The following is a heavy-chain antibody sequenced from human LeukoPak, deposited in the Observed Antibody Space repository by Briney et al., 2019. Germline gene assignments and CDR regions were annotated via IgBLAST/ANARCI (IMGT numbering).Heavy chain of an antibody. Sequence: GGSLRLSCAASGFTFSDYYMSWIRRAPGKGLEWVSYISSSGSTIYYADSVKGRFTISRDNAKNSLYLQMNSLRAEDTAVYYCAKDGRGYCSSTSCSYFDYWGQGTLVTVSS. CDR1: GFTFSDYY. V-gene: IGHV3-11*04. J-gene: IGHJ4*02. CDR2: ISSSGSTI. CDR3: AKDGRGYCSSTSCSYFDY. D-gene: IGHD2-2*01.